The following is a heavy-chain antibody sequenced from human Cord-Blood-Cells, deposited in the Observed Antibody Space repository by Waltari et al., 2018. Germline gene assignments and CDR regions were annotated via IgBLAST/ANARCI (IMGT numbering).Heavy chain of an antibody. V-gene: IGHV3-48*03. D-gene: IGHD1-26*01. CDR1: GFTFSSYE. Sequence: EVQLVESGGGLVQPGGSLRLSCAASGFTFSSYEINWVRQAPGKGLEWVSYISSSGSTIYYADSVKGRFTISRDNAKNSLYLQMNSLRAEDTAVYYCAREGRVGATFDYWGQGTLVTVSS. CDR2: ISSSGSTI. J-gene: IGHJ4*02. CDR3: AREGRVGATFDY.